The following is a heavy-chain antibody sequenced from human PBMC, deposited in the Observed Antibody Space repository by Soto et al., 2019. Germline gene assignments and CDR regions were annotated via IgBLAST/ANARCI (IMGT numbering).Heavy chain of an antibody. J-gene: IGHJ3*02. D-gene: IGHD4-17*01. CDR3: AHPRGYGVFDAYDI. Sequence: EVQLLESGGGLVQPGGPLRLSCAASGFTFTTYAMSWVRQAPGKGLEWVSAISGSGDYTYYADSVKGRFTISRDNSINTLFLRMSSLRIEDTAVYYCAHPRGYGVFDAYDIWGQGTMVTVSS. V-gene: IGHV3-23*01. CDR2: ISGSGDYT. CDR1: GFTFTTYA.